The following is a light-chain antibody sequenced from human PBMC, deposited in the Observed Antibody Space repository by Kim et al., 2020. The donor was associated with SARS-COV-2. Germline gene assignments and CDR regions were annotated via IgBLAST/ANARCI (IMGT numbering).Light chain of an antibody. CDR2: GTS. CDR1: QSVRGNY. Sequence: LSRGERATLSCRASQSVRGNYLAWYQQKPGQAPRLLNYGTSTRATGIADRFSGSGSGTDFTLTISRLEPEDFAVYYCQQYVSSTGTFGQGTKLEI. J-gene: IGKJ2*01. CDR3: QQYVSSTGT. V-gene: IGKV3-20*01.